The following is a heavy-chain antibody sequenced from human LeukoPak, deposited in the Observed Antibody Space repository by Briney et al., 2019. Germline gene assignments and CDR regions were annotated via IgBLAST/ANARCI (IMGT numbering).Heavy chain of an antibody. CDR2: IKSKTDGGTT. Sequence: GGSLRLSCTASGFTFSNAWMSWVRQAPGKGLEWVGRIKSKTDGGTTDYAAPVKGRFTISRDDPENTLYLQMNSLKTEDTAVYYCTTQLLYEHNFDYWGQGTLVTVSS. D-gene: IGHD2-2*02. V-gene: IGHV3-15*01. CDR1: GFTFSNAW. J-gene: IGHJ4*02. CDR3: TTQLLYEHNFDY.